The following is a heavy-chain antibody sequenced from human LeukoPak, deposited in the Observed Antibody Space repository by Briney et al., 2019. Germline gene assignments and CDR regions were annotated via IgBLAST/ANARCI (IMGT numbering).Heavy chain of an antibody. V-gene: IGHV3-30*18. Sequence: GSLRLSCAASGFTFSSYGMHWVRQAPGKGLEWVAVISYDGSNKYYADSVKGRFTISRDNSKNTLYLQMNSLRAEDTAVYYCAKDHRYSSSWMGYYYYYYGMDVWGQGTTVTVSS. D-gene: IGHD6-13*01. CDR2: ISYDGSNK. CDR3: AKDHRYSSSWMGYYYYYYGMDV. J-gene: IGHJ6*02. CDR1: GFTFSSYG.